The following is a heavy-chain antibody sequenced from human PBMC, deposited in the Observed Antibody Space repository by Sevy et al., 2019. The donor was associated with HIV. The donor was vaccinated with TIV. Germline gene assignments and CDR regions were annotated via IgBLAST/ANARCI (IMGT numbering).Heavy chain of an antibody. D-gene: IGHD6-19*01. J-gene: IGHJ6*02. CDR1: GLTFSDYY. CDR3: ARDLGWTYYYYGMDV. Sequence: GGSLRLSCAASGLTFSDYYMSWIRQAPGKGLEWVSYISSSSSYTNYADSVKGRFTISRDNAKNSLYLQMNSLRAEDTAVYYCARDLGWTYYYYGMDVWGQGTTVTVSS. CDR2: ISSSSSYT. V-gene: IGHV3-11*06.